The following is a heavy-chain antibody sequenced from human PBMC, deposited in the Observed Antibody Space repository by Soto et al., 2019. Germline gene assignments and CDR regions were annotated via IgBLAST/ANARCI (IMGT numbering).Heavy chain of an antibody. CDR2: ISTYNGNT. CDR3: ARGLGTNGLDV. V-gene: IGHV1-18*04. D-gene: IGHD7-27*01. J-gene: IGHJ6*02. CDR1: GYRFTTYG. Sequence: QVQLLQSGAEVKKPGASVKVSCKASGYRFTTYGITWVRLAPGQGLEWLGGISTYNGNTDYAQNLQDRVTMTTETSTGPAYMEVTSLTSDGTAVYYCARGLGTNGLDVWGQGTTVTVSS.